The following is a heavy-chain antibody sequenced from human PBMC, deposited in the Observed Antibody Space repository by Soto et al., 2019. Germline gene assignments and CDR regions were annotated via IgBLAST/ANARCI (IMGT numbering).Heavy chain of an antibody. V-gene: IGHV1-8*01. CDR2: MDPNSGST. CDR3: ARERKFDFWRKGLDV. CDR1: GYTFTSYD. J-gene: IGHJ6*02. Sequence: QAQLVQSGAEVKKPGASVKVSCKASGYTFTSYDINWVRQAPGQGLEWLGWMDPNSGSTGYAQNFQGRVTMTRNISINTAHMELSSLRSEDTPVYYCARERKFDFWRKGLDVWGQGTTVTVSS. D-gene: IGHD3-3*01.